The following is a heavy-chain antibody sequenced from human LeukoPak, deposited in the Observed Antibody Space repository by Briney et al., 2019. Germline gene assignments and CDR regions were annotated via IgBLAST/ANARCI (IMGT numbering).Heavy chain of an antibody. J-gene: IGHJ4*02. V-gene: IGHV3-74*01. Sequence: GGSLRLSCAASGSTFSSYWMDWVRQAPGKGLVWVSRINSDGSSTSYADSVKGRFTISRDNAKSTLYLQMNSLRAEDTAVYYCVRDSTTAYYFDYWGQGILLTVSS. CDR2: INSDGSST. CDR3: VRDSTTAYYFDY. CDR1: GSTFSSYW. D-gene: IGHD4-11*01.